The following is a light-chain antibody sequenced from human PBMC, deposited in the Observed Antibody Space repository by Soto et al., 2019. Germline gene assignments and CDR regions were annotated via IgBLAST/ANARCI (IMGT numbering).Light chain of an antibody. Sequence: DIVMTQSPDSLAVSLGARATINCKSSQSVLYNSDNKNYLARYQQKAGQPPKLLIYWASTRDSGVPDRFSGSGSGADFTLTINNLQAEDVAVYYCQQYYTTLSFGGGTKVEIK. CDR1: QSVLYNSDNKNY. J-gene: IGKJ4*01. CDR2: WAS. CDR3: QQYYTTLS. V-gene: IGKV4-1*01.